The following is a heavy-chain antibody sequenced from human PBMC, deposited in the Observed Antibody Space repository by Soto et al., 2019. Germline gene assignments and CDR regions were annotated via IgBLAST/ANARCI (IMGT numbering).Heavy chain of an antibody. V-gene: IGHV3-23*01. CDR3: ATYGLELPH. Sequence: GGSLRLSCAASGFTFSAYVMSWVRQAPGKGLVWVSDINHNVGSTYYAASVKGRFTISRDSSKKTVYLQMNSLRAEDTALYYCATYGLELPHWAQGTLVTVSS. D-gene: IGHD1-7*01. J-gene: IGHJ4*02. CDR1: GFTFSAYV. CDR2: INHNVGST.